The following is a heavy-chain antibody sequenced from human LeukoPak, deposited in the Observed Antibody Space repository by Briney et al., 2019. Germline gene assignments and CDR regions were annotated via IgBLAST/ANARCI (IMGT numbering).Heavy chain of an antibody. CDR2: IYHSGST. Sequence: SETLSLTCAVSGGSISSGNWWSWVRQPPGKGLEWIGEIYHSGSTNYNPSLQSRVTISVDRSKNQFSLKLTSVTAADTAVYYCARGGREDCGGDCYSYTYFDYWGQGTLVTVSS. D-gene: IGHD2-21*02. V-gene: IGHV4-4*02. J-gene: IGHJ4*02. CDR1: GGSISSGNW. CDR3: ARGGREDCGGDCYSYTYFDY.